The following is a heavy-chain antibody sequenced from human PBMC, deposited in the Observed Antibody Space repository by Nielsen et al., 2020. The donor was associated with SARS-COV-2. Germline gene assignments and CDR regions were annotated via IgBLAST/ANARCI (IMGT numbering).Heavy chain of an antibody. V-gene: IGHV3-23*01. CDR3: ATERGYYGMDV. D-gene: IGHD3-10*01. CDR2: ISGSGAST. J-gene: IGHJ6*02. CDR1: GFTFSSNA. Sequence: GESLKISCAASGFTFSSNAMSWVRQAPGKGLEWVSAISGSGASTYYADSVKGRFTMSRGNSKSTLYLQMNSLRAEDTAVYYCATERGYYGMDVWGQGTTVTVSS.